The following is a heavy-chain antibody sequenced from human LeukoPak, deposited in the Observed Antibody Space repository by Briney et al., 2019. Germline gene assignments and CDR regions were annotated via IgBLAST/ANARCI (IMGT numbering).Heavy chain of an antibody. CDR2: IYSGGST. J-gene: IGHJ4*02. CDR1: GFTVSSNY. CDR3: AKDYSGSHFDY. V-gene: IGHV3-66*02. Sequence: GGSLRLSCAASGFTVSSNYMSWVRQAPGKGLEWVSVIYSGGSTYYADSVKGRFTISRDNSKNTLYLQMNSLRAEDTAVYYCAKDYSGSHFDYWGQGTLVTVSS. D-gene: IGHD1-26*01.